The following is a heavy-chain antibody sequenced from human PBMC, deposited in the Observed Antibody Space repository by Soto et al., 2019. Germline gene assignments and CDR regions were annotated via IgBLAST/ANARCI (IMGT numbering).Heavy chain of an antibody. Sequence: EVQLVESGGGLVQPGGSLRLSCAASGFTFSSYWMSWVRQAPGKGLEWVANIKQDGSEKYYVDSVKGRFTISRDNAKNCLYLQMNSLRAEDTAVYYCARDPNIVATMGSIYYYYGMDVWGQGTTVTVSS. J-gene: IGHJ6*02. CDR3: ARDPNIVATMGSIYYYYGMDV. D-gene: IGHD5-12*01. CDR2: IKQDGSEK. V-gene: IGHV3-7*01. CDR1: GFTFSSYW.